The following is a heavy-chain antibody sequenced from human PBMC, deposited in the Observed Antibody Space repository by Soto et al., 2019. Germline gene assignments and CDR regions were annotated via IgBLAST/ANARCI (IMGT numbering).Heavy chain of an antibody. J-gene: IGHJ6*02. D-gene: IGHD5-12*01. Sequence: GGSLRLSCAASGFTFSSYAMSWVRQAPGKGLEWDSSISGSGGSTYYADSVKGRFTISRDNSKNTLYLQMNSLRAEDTAVYYCGKKLVATTLHYYLCPTDFWCQGTSVTVSS. CDR2: ISGSGGST. CDR3: GKKLVATTLHYYLCPTDF. V-gene: IGHV3-23*01. CDR1: GFTFSSYA.